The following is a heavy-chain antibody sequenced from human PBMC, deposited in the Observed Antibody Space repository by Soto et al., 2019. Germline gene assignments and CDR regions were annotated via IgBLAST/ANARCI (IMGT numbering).Heavy chain of an antibody. CDR3: ARANSGSYQYYYYYYGMDV. V-gene: IGHV4-61*01. CDR1: GGSVSSGSYY. CDR2: IYYSGST. Sequence: SETLSLTCTVSGGSVSSGSYYWSWIRQPPGKGLEWIGYIYYSGSTNYNPSLKSRVTISVDTSKNQFSLKLSSVTAADTAVYYCARANSGSYQYYYYYYGMDVWGQGTTVTVSS. D-gene: IGHD1-26*01. J-gene: IGHJ6*02.